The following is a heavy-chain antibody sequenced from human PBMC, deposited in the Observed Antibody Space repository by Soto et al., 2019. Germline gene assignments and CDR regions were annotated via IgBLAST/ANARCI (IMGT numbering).Heavy chain of an antibody. CDR1: VGTVSSYH. D-gene: IGHD3-10*01. CDR2: ISSSSSYT. V-gene: IGHV3-11*06. Sequence: AQRRSGAGPVGTVSSYHLSWNHHAPGKGLEWVSYISSSSSYTNYADSVKGRFTISRDNAKNSLYLQMNSLRAEDTAVYYCASRITMVRRDRMDFFAFWVKGTTVTGS. CDR3: ASRITMVRRDRMDFFAF. J-gene: IGHJ6*01.